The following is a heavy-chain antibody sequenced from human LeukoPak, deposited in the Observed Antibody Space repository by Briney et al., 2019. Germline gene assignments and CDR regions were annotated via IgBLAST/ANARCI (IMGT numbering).Heavy chain of an antibody. CDR2: ISYDGSNK. CDR3: AKEPGYGDYPYFDY. CDR1: GFTFSSYG. Sequence: GGSLRLSCAASGFTFSSYGMHWVRQAPGKGLEWVAVISYDGSNKYYADSVKGRFTISRDNSKNTLYLQMNSLRAEDTAVYYCAKEPGYGDYPYFDYWGQGTLVTVSS. D-gene: IGHD4-17*01. V-gene: IGHV3-30*18. J-gene: IGHJ4*02.